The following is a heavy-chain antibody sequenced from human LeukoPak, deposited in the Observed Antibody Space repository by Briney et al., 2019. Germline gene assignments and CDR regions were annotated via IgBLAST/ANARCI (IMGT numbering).Heavy chain of an antibody. V-gene: IGHV4-34*01. J-gene: IGHJ4*02. CDR2: INHSGST. Sequence: SETLSLTCAVHGGSFSGYYWSWIRQPPGKGLEWIGEINHSGSTNYNPSLKSRVTISVDTSKNQFSLKLSSVTAADTAVYYCARASQYDSSGYYYFDYWGQGTLVTVSS. CDR3: ARASQYDSSGYYYFDY. CDR1: GGSFSGYY. D-gene: IGHD3-22*01.